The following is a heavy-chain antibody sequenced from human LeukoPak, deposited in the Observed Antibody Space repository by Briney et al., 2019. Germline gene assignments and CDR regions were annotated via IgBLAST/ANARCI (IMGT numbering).Heavy chain of an antibody. CDR3: ARPLGKGQDY. D-gene: IGHD7-27*01. Sequence: PGGSLRLSCADSGFTFSGYWMNWVRQAPGKGLEWVANINQNGGEKYYVDSVKGRFTISRDNGKNSLYLQMNSLRAEDTAVYYCARPLGKGQDYWGQGTLVTVSS. CDR1: GFTFSGYW. V-gene: IGHV3-7*03. J-gene: IGHJ4*02. CDR2: INQNGGEK.